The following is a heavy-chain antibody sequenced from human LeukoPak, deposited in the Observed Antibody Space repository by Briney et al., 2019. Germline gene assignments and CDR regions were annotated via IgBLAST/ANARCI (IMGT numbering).Heavy chain of an antibody. Sequence: SVKLCFNASGATFSSCAISWVRQPPGPGIEWMGRIIPILGIANYSQAFPVRVRITVDKSKSTTYLELSSMRCKAEAADYCARGGDDSYDYWGQGTLVTVPS. CDR2: IIPILGIA. D-gene: IGHD3-22*01. J-gene: IGHJ4*02. CDR1: GATFSSCA. CDR3: ARGGDDSYDY. V-gene: IGHV1-69*04.